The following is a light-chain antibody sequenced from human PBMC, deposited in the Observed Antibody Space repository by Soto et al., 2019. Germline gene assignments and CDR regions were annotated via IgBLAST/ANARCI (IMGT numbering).Light chain of an antibody. Sequence: EIVLTQSPGTLSLSPGERATLSCRASQSVNSNYLAWLQHKPGQAPRFLIYGSSSRAAGIPDRFSGSGSGTDFTLSISRLEPEEFAMYYCHQYGTSPLTFGPGTKVDIK. J-gene: IGKJ3*01. CDR1: QSVNSNY. V-gene: IGKV3-20*01. CDR2: GSS. CDR3: HQYGTSPLT.